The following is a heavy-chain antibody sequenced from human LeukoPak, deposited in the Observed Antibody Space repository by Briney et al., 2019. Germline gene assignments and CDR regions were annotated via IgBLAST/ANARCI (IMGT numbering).Heavy chain of an antibody. CDR1: GGSITTYY. CDR2: IYYSGST. D-gene: IGHD3-3*01. V-gene: IGHV4-39*01. J-gene: IGHJ6*02. Sequence: TSETLSLTCTVSGGSITTYYWSWIRQPPGKGLEWIGSIYYSGSTYYNPSLKSRVTISVDTSKNQFSLKLSSVTAADTAVYYCARIDYDFWSGYYKTAPYYYGMDVWGQGTTVTVSS. CDR3: ARIDYDFWSGYYKTAPYYYGMDV.